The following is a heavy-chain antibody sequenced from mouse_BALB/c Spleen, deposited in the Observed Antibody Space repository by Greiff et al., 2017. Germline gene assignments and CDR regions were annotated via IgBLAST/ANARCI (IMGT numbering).Heavy chain of an antibody. J-gene: IGHJ3*01. CDR2: ISYDGSN. CDR3: ARDRYDVWFAY. CDR1: GYSITSGYY. V-gene: IGHV3-6*02. D-gene: IGHD2-14*01. Sequence: EVQLQQSGPGLVKPSQSLSLTCSVTGYSITSGYYWNWIRQFPGNKLEWMGYISYDGSNNYNPSLKNRISITRDTSKNQFFLKLNSVTTEDTATYYCARDRYDVWFAYWGQGTLVTVSA.